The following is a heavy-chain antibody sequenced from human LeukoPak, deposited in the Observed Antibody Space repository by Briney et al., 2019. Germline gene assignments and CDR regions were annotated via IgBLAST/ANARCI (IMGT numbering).Heavy chain of an antibody. Sequence: GASVKVSCKTSGGTFSSYAISWVRQAPGQGLEWMGGIIPIFGTANYAQKFQGRVTITTDESTSTAYMELSSLRSEDTAVYYCARVDAYYDFWSGYPYYFDYWGQGTLVTVSS. CDR3: ARVDAYYDFWSGYPYYFDY. V-gene: IGHV1-69*05. J-gene: IGHJ4*02. CDR2: IIPIFGTA. D-gene: IGHD3-3*01. CDR1: GGTFSSYA.